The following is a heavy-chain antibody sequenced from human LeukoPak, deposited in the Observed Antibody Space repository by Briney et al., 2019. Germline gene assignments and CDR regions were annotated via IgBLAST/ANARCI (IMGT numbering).Heavy chain of an antibody. CDR3: AGLYYDGSGSFDY. V-gene: IGHV1-2*02. J-gene: IGHJ4*02. D-gene: IGHD3-22*01. Sequence: GASVKVSCKASGYTFSDYYMHWVRQAPGQGLEWMGWINPNSGGTKYAQKFQGRVTMTRDTSISTAYMELSRLRSDDTAVYYCAGLYYDGSGSFDYWGQGTLVTVSS. CDR1: GYTFSDYY. CDR2: INPNSGGT.